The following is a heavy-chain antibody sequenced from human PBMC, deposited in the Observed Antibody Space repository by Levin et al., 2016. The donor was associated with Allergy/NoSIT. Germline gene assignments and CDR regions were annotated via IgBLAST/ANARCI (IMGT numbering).Heavy chain of an antibody. CDR2: IYYSGST. CDR3: ARGTISYYYGMDV. J-gene: IGHJ6*02. D-gene: IGHD3-3*01. Sequence: PGKRLEWIGYIYYSGSTNYNPSLKSRVTISVDTSKNQFSLKLSSVTAADTAVYYCARGTISYYYGMDVWGQGTTVTVSS. V-gene: IGHV4-59*13.